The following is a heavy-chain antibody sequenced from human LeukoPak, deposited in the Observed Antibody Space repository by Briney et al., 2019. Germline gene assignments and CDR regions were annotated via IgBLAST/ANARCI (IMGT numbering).Heavy chain of an antibody. V-gene: IGHV3-23*01. CDR2: ISGSGGST. CDR1: GFTFSSYV. J-gene: IGHJ4*02. CDR3: AREGYYYDSSGYYYGGALDY. Sequence: GGSLRLSCAASGFTFSSYVMSWVRQAPGKGLEWVSGISGSGGSTYYADSVKGRFTISRDNSKNTLYLQMNGLRAEDTAVYYCAREGYYYDSSGYYYGGALDYWGQGTLVTVSS. D-gene: IGHD3-22*01.